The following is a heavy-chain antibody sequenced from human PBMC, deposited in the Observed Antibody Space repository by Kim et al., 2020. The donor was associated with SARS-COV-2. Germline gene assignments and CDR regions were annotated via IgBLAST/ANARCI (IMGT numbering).Heavy chain of an antibody. D-gene: IGHD6-6*01. CDR1: GGSFSGYY. V-gene: IGHV4-34*01. J-gene: IGHJ4*02. CDR2: INHSGST. CDR3: ARGGTPTSIAARPAVFGQRYIDY. Sequence: SETLSLTCAVYGGSFSGYYWCWIRQPPGKGLEWIGEINHSGSTNYNPSLKSRVTISVDTSKNQFSLKLSSVTAADTAVYYCARGGTPTSIAARPAVFGQRYIDYWGQGTLVTGST.